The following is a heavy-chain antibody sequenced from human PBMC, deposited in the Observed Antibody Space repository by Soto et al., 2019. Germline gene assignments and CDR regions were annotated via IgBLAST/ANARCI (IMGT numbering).Heavy chain of an antibody. CDR1: GFTFSTYA. CDR2: IRGSGAST. D-gene: IGHD3-22*01. Sequence: GGSLRLSCAASGFTFSTYAMTWVRQVPGKGLEWVSAIRGSGASTYYADSVKGRFTISRDNSKNTLFLQMNSLRVEDTALYYCAKDYYYDSSGYASPDYWGRGTLVTVSS. V-gene: IGHV3-23*01. J-gene: IGHJ4*02. CDR3: AKDYYYDSSGYASPDY.